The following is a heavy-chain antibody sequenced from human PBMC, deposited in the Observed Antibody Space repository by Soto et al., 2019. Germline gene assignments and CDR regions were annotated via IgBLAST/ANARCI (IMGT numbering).Heavy chain of an antibody. V-gene: IGHV1-8*01. CDR3: AISSGWSHDAFDI. D-gene: IGHD6-19*01. CDR1: GYTFTSYD. J-gene: IGHJ3*02. Sequence: ASVKVSCKASGYTFTSYDINWVRQATGQGLEWMGWMNPNSGNTGYAQKFQGRVTMTRNTSISTAYMELSSLRSEDTAVYYCAISSGWSHDAFDIWGQGTMVTVS. CDR2: MNPNSGNT.